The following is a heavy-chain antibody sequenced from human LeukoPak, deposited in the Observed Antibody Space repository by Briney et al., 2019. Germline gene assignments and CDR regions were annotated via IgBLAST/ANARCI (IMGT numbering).Heavy chain of an antibody. CDR3: ATLGIFGVVPRDY. CDR1: GGSFSGYY. Sequence: SETLSLTCAVYGGSFSGYYWSWIRQPPGKGLEWIGEINHSGSTNYNPSPKSRVTISVDTSKNQSSLKLSSVTAADTAVYYCATLGIFGVVPRDYWGQGTLVTVSS. CDR2: INHSGST. D-gene: IGHD3-3*01. V-gene: IGHV4-34*01. J-gene: IGHJ4*02.